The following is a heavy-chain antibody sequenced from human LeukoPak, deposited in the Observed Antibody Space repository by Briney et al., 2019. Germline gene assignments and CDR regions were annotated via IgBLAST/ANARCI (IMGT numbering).Heavy chain of an antibody. Sequence: SETLSLTCTVSGGSISSSSYYWGWIRQPPGKGLEWIGNVYYSGSTYHNPSLKSRVTISVDSSKNQFSLRLSSVTAADTAVYYCARHRYFDSSTFDYWGQGTLVTVSS. D-gene: IGHD3-22*01. J-gene: IGHJ4*02. CDR1: GGSISSSSYY. CDR3: ARHRYFDSSTFDY. CDR2: VYYSGST. V-gene: IGHV4-39*01.